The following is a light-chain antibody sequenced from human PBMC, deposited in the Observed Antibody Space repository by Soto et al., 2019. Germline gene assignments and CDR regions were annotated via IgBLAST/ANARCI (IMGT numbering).Light chain of an antibody. CDR2: GAD. CDR3: QQYVSWT. CDR1: QSISSNY. J-gene: IGKJ1*01. V-gene: IGKV3-20*01. Sequence: EIVLTQSPGTLSVSPGERATLSCRASQSISSNYLAWYQQKPGQAPSLLIYGADGRATGIPDRFSGSGSGTDFPLALSRLEPEDSAIYYCQQYVSWTFGQGTNVEIK.